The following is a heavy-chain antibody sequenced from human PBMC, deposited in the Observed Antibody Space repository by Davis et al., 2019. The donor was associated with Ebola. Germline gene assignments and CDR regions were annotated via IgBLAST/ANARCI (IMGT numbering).Heavy chain of an antibody. D-gene: IGHD7-27*01. J-gene: IGHJ6*02. CDR2: IYYSGSTWST. Sequence: PSETLSLTCTVSGGSIRSGTYYWGWIRQPPGKGLEWIGSIYYSGSTWSTYNNPSVKSRVTISVDTSKNQFSLKLTSVTAADTAVYYCARHGDPWSSPYGMDVWGQGTTVTVSS. V-gene: IGHV4-39*01. CDR1: GGSIRSGTYY. CDR3: ARHGDPWSSPYGMDV.